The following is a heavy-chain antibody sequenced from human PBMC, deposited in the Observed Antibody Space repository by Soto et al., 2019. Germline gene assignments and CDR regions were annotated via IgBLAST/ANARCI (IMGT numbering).Heavy chain of an antibody. CDR2: VNAGNGDT. V-gene: IGHV1-3*01. Sequence: ASVKVSCKASGYTFRTYPLNWVRQAPGQRLEWMGWVNAGNGDTQYSQTFQGRVTITRDTSATTSYMELSSLSSDDTAVYYCAGMYSSSLIYWGQGTLVTVSS. D-gene: IGHD6-6*01. J-gene: IGHJ4*02. CDR3: AGMYSSSLIY. CDR1: GYTFRTYP.